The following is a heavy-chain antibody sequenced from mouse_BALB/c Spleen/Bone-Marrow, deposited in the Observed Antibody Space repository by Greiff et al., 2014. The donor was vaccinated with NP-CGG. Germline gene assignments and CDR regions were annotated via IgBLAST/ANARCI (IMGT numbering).Heavy chain of an antibody. V-gene: IGHV1S56*01. CDR1: GYTFTSYY. J-gene: IGHJ2*01. CDR3: AREANWNFDY. D-gene: IGHD4-1*01. CDR2: IYPGNVNT. Sequence: LQESGPELVKPGASVRISCEAAGYTFTSYYIHWVKQRPGQGLEWIGWIYPGNVNTKYNEKFKGKATLTADKSSSTAYIQLSSLTSEDSAVYFCAREANWNFDYWGQGTTLTVSS.